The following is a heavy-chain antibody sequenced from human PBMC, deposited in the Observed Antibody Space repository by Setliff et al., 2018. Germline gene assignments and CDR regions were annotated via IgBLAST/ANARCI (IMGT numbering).Heavy chain of an antibody. CDR3: ARSEAYNWFDP. Sequence: PSETLSLTCTVSGGSISSGSYYWSWIRQPAGKGLEWIGRIYTSGSTNYNPSLKSRVTISVDTSKNQFSLKLSSVTAADTAVYYCARSEAYNWFDPWGQGTLVTVSS. CDR2: IYTSGST. V-gene: IGHV4-61*02. CDR1: GGSISSGSYY. J-gene: IGHJ5*02.